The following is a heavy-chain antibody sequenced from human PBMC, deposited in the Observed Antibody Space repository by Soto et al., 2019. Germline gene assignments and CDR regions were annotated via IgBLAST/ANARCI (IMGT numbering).Heavy chain of an antibody. J-gene: IGHJ4*02. CDR3: ARSLTPRAGYFDY. CDR2: ISYDGSNK. Sequence: GGSPRLSCTASGFTFNNYAMHWVRQAPGKGLEWVAVISYDGSNKDDADSVKGRFTSSRDNSKNTLYLQMNSLRAEDTAVFYCARSLTPRAGYFDYWGQGTLVTVSS. V-gene: IGHV3-30-3*01. CDR1: GFTFNNYA.